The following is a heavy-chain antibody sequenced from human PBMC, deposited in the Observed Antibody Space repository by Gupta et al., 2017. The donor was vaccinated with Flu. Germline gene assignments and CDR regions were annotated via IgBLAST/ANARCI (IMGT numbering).Heavy chain of an antibody. J-gene: IGHJ2*01. V-gene: IGHV3-74*01. Sequence: EVQLVESGGGLVQPGGSLRLSCSASGFTFSRYWMHWVRQAPGKGLVWVSGVNSDGRTKSYGDSGKGRFTISRDNAKNTLYLKMNSLRAEDTAVYYWARDLTRRYDYGNWYFDLWGRGTLVTVSS. CDR3: ARDLTRRYDYGNWYFDL. D-gene: IGHD5-18*01. CDR2: VNSDGRTK. CDR1: GFTFSRYW.